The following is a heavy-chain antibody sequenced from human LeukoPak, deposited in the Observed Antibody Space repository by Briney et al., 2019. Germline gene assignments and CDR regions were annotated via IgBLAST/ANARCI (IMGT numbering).Heavy chain of an antibody. CDR3: ARGRYCSGDNCHNIYYYYMDV. CDR1: GYSFSTYG. Sequence: ASVKVSCKASGYSFSTYGISWVRQAPGQGLEWMGWISGYNGNTNYAQKLQGRVTTTTDTSTSTAYMELRSLRSDDTAVYYCARGRYCSGDNCHNIYYYYMDVWGKGTTVTISS. V-gene: IGHV1-18*01. D-gene: IGHD2-15*01. CDR2: ISGYNGNT. J-gene: IGHJ6*03.